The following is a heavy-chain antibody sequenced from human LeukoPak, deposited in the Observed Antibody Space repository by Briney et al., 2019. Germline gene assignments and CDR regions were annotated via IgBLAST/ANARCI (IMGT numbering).Heavy chain of an antibody. D-gene: IGHD3-10*01. Sequence: SETLSLTCTVSGGSISSYYWSWIRQPPGKGLEWIGYIYYSGSTNYNLSLKSRVTISVDTSKNQFPLKLSSVTAADTAVYYCASHAHGSGSPFWGQGTLVTVSS. J-gene: IGHJ4*02. V-gene: IGHV4-59*08. CDR3: ASHAHGSGSPF. CDR1: GGSISSYY. CDR2: IYYSGST.